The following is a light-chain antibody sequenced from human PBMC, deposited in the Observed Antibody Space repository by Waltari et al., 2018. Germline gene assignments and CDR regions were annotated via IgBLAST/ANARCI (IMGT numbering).Light chain of an antibody. CDR2: DAS. CDR1: QSVGTY. CDR3: QQRTDWPPLT. V-gene: IGKV3-11*01. J-gene: IGKJ4*01. Sequence: EIVLTQSPATLSFSPGERATLSCRASQSVGTYLAWYQQKPGQAPRLLISDASYRASGIPARFSGSGSGTDFTLTISSLEPEDFAIYYCQQRTDWPPLTFGGGTKVEIK.